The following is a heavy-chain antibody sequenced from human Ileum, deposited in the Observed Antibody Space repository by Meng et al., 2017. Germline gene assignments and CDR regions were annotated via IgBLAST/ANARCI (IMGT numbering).Heavy chain of an antibody. V-gene: IGHV4-34*01. CDR3: ARGGHDSSGYYSFDY. J-gene: IGHJ4*02. Sequence: VQLQSLGAGMLKPSETLSLPCAVYGWSFSGYYWSWIRQPPGKGLEWIGEINHSGSTNYNPSLKSRVTISVDTSKNQFSLKLSSVTAADTAVHYCARGGHDSSGYYSFDYWGQGTLVTVSS. CDR1: GWSFSGYY. D-gene: IGHD3-22*01. CDR2: INHSGST.